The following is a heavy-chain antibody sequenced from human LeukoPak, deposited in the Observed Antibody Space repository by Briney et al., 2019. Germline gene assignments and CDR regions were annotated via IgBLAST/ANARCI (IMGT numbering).Heavy chain of an antibody. V-gene: IGHV3-7*01. Sequence: GGSLRLSCAASGFTFSSYWMSWVRQAPGKGLEWVANIKQDGSEKYYVDSVKGRFTISRDNAKNSLYLQMNSLRAEDTAVYYCARKKVVYASGYYYMDVWGKGTTVTVSS. D-gene: IGHD2-8*02. CDR3: ARKKVVYASGYYYMDV. CDR2: IKQDGSEK. J-gene: IGHJ6*03. CDR1: GFTFSSYW.